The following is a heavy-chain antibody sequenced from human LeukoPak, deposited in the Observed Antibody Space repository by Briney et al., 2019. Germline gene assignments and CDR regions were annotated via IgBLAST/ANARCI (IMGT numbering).Heavy chain of an antibody. CDR3: AKGSGYDSYFQH. J-gene: IGHJ1*01. CDR1: GFTFSSYA. V-gene: IGHV3-23*01. D-gene: IGHD5-12*01. Sequence: GGSLGLSCAASGFTFSSYAMSWVRQAPGKGLEWVSAISGSGGSTYYADSVKGRFTISRDNSKNTLYLQMNSLRAEDTAVYYCAKGSGYDSYFQHWGQGTLVTVSS. CDR2: ISGSGGST.